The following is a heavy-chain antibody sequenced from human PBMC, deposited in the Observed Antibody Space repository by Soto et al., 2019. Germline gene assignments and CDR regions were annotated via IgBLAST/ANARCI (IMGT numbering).Heavy chain of an antibody. CDR1: GGTFSSYA. CDR3: ARGQVGGYGDYENWFDP. J-gene: IGHJ5*02. D-gene: IGHD4-17*01. CDR2: IIPIFGTA. Sequence: QVQLVQSGAEVKKPGSSVKVSCKASGGTFSSYAINWVRQAPGQGLEWMGGIIPIFGTANYAQKFQGRVTITADESTSTAYMELSSLRSEDTAVYYCARGQVGGYGDYENWFDPWGQGTLVTVSS. V-gene: IGHV1-69*12.